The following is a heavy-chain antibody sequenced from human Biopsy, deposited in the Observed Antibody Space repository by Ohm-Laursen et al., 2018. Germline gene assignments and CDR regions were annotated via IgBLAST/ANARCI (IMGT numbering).Heavy chain of an antibody. J-gene: IGHJ1*01. CDR1: GGSFTGHY. Sequence: TLSLTCTVSGGSFTGHYWTWIRQPPGKGLEWIGHISHTGYTSYKSSLKSRVTISLNTSRKHFSLRLTSLAAADTAVYYCARGSNEYGGLYFPHWGQGTLVTVSS. D-gene: IGHD4-23*01. V-gene: IGHV4-59*11. CDR2: ISHTGYT. CDR3: ARGSNEYGGLYFPH.